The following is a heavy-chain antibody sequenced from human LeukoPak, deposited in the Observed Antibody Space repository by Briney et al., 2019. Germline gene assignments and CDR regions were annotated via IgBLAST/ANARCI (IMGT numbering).Heavy chain of an antibody. CDR1: GGSFSGYY. V-gene: IGHV4-34*01. D-gene: IGHD5-12*01. Sequence: SETLSLTCAVYGGSFSGYYWSWIRQPPGKGLEWIGEINHSGSTNYNPSLKSRVTISVDTSKNQFSLKLSSVTAADTAVYYCARGPTRSWFDPWGQGTLVTVSS. CDR2: INHSGST. CDR3: ARGPTRSWFDP. J-gene: IGHJ5*02.